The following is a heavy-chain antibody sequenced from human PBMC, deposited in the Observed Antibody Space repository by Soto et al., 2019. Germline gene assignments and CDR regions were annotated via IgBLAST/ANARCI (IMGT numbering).Heavy chain of an antibody. CDR3: GRLVSLLQPIDS. J-gene: IGHJ5*01. V-gene: IGHV5-51*01. CDR2: IFPRDFDV. D-gene: IGHD4-4*01. Sequence: GESLKISCQTSGYTFTNYWIDLVRQMPGGGLEWLGLIFPRDFDVRYSPSFEGQVTISAERSTATALLQWRSLEASDSALYFCGRLVSLLQPIDSWGQGTPVTVPS. CDR1: GYTFTNYW.